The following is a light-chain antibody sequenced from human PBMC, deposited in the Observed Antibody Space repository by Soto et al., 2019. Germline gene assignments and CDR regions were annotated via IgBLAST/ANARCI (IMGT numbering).Light chain of an antibody. V-gene: IGLV2-14*01. Sequence: QSVLTQPASVSGSPGQSIPIPCTGTSSDVGGYNYVSWYQQHPGKAPKLMIYDVSNRPSGVSNRFSGSKSGNTASLTISGLQAEDEADYYCSSYTSSSPYVFGTGTKVTVL. CDR3: SSYTSSSPYV. CDR2: DVS. J-gene: IGLJ1*01. CDR1: SSDVGGYNY.